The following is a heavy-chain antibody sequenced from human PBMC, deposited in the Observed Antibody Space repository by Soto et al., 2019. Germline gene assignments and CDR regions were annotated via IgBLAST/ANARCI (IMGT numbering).Heavy chain of an antibody. Sequence: QVQLQESGPGLVKPSQTLSLTCTVSGGSVSSGDYYWSWIRQPPGKGLEWIGYISYIGSTYYNPSLRSRITISVATSKNQFYLKLSSVTAAETAVYFCARGGRDCSGSLCYSYYFDYWGQGTLVTVSS. V-gene: IGHV4-30-4*01. J-gene: IGHJ4*02. CDR1: GGSVSSGDYY. D-gene: IGHD2-15*01. CDR3: ARGGRDCSGSLCYSYYFDY. CDR2: ISYIGST.